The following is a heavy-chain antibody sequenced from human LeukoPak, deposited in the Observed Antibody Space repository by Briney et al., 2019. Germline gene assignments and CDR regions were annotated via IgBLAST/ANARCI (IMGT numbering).Heavy chain of an antibody. J-gene: IGHJ6*02. CDR2: ISGSGGST. D-gene: IGHD6-19*01. CDR1: GSTFSSYA. CDR3: ANGIAVAGLTEVYYYYGMDV. Sequence: GGSLRLSCAASGSTFSSYAMSWVRQAPGKGLEWVSAISGSGGSTYYADSVKGRFTISRDNSKNTLYLQMNSLRAEDTAVYYCANGIAVAGLTEVYYYYGMDVWGQGTTVTVSS. V-gene: IGHV3-23*01.